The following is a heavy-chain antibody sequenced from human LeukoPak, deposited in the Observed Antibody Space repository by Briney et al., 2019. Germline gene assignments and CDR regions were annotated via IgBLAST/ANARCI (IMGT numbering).Heavy chain of an antibody. D-gene: IGHD3-10*01. CDR1: GYTFTSYE. J-gene: IGHJ6*03. V-gene: IGHV1-8*01. CDR2: MNPNSGNT. Sequence: GASVKVSCKASGYTFTSYEINWVRQATGQGLQWMGCMNPNSGNTGYAQKFQGRVTMTRNTSISTAYMELSSLRSEDTAAYYCARGLRFDYGSVPLDYYYMDVWGKGTTVTVSS. CDR3: ARGLRFDYGSVPLDYYYMDV.